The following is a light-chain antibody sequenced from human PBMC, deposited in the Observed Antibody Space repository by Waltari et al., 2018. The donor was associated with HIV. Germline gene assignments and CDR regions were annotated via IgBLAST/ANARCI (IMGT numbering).Light chain of an antibody. CDR1: QSISSW. CDR3: QRYNTYPYT. J-gene: IGKJ2*01. Sequence: DIKMTQSPSTLSASVGDRVTLTGRASQSISSWFAWYQQKPGTDPKLLIYNASTLESGVPSSFSGSGSGTEFTLTISSLQPDDFATYYCQRYNTYPYTFGQGTKLE. CDR2: NAS. V-gene: IGKV1-5*03.